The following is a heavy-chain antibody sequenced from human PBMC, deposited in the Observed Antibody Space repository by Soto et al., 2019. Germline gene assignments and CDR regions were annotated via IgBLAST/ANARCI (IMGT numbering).Heavy chain of an antibody. CDR2: IYYSGST. D-gene: IGHD6-13*01. V-gene: IGHV4-59*01. CDR1: GGSISSYY. Sequence: SETLSLTCTVSGGSISSYYWSWIRQPPGKGLEWIGYIYYSGSTNYNPSLKSRVTISVDTSKNQFSLKLSSVTAADTAVHYCARGRYSSSWHPMNWFDPWGQGTLVTVSS. CDR3: ARGRYSSSWHPMNWFDP. J-gene: IGHJ5*02.